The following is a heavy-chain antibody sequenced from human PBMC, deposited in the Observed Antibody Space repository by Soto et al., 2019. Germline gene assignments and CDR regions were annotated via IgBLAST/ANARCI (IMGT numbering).Heavy chain of an antibody. Sequence: PGGSLRLSCAASGFTFTKVWMNWVRQAPGKGLEWVGRIKSKTEGGTTDYAAPVKGRFTISRDDSENTLYLQMNSLKTEDTAMYYCTTEIIRGVDHWGQGTLVTVSS. J-gene: IGHJ4*02. D-gene: IGHD3-10*01. CDR2: IKSKTEGGTT. V-gene: IGHV3-15*07. CDR1: GFTFTKVW. CDR3: TTEIIRGVDH.